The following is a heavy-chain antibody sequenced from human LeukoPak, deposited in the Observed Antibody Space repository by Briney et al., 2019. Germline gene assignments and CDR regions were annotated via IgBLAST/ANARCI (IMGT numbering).Heavy chain of an antibody. Sequence: ASVEVSCKASGYTFTSYYMHWVRQAPGQGLEWMGLINPTGGSTGYAQKFQGRVTMTRDMSTSTDYMELSSLRSEDTAIYYCARDNSVGDNAWWFDPWGQGTLVTVSS. CDR3: ARDNSVGDNAWWFDP. CDR2: INPTGGST. CDR1: GYTFTSYY. D-gene: IGHD1-26*01. J-gene: IGHJ5*02. V-gene: IGHV1-46*01.